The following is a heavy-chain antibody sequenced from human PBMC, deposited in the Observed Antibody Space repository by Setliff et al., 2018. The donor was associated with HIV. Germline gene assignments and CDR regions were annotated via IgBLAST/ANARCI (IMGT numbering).Heavy chain of an antibody. CDR2: IYPGDSHT. CDR1: GYSFTSYW. J-gene: IGHJ3*02. CDR3: ARHKYSSSFYAFDI. V-gene: IGHV5-51*01. D-gene: IGHD6-13*01. Sequence: PGESLKISCKGSGYSFTSYWIGWVRQMPGKGLEWMGIIYPGDSHTRYSPSFQGQVTISVDNSISTAYLQWSTLKASDTAIYYCARHKYSSSFYAFDIWGQGTMVTVSS.